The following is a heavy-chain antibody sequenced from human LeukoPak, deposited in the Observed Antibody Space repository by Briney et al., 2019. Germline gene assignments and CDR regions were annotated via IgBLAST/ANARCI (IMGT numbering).Heavy chain of an antibody. CDR2: IRYDASNA. CDR1: GFTFNDYG. CDR3: AKVLPIYFSPSSWFDP. Sequence: PGGSLRLSCVASGFTFNDYGIHWVRQAAGKGLQWVAFIRYDASNAFYADSVKGRFTISRDNAKNSLYLQMNSLRAEDTAIYYCAKVLPIYFSPSSWFDPWGQGTLVTVSS. V-gene: IGHV3-30*02. J-gene: IGHJ5*02. D-gene: IGHD3-3*01.